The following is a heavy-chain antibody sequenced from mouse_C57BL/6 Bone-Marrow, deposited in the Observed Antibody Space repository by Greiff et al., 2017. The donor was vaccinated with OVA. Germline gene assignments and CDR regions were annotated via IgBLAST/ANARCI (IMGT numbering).Heavy chain of an antibody. CDR3: ARVPHGSSLYYFDY. CDR1: GYSITSGYY. D-gene: IGHD1-1*01. CDR2: ISYDGSN. J-gene: IGHJ2*01. Sequence: EVQLQESGPGLVKPSQSLSLTCSVTGYSITSGYYWNWIRQFPGNKLEWMGYISYDGSNNYNPSLKNRISITRDTSKNQFFLKLNSVTTEDTATYYCARVPHGSSLYYFDYWGQGTTLTVSS. V-gene: IGHV3-6*01.